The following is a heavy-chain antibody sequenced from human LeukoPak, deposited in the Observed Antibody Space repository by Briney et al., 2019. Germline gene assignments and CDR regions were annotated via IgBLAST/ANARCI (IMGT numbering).Heavy chain of an antibody. D-gene: IGHD6-13*01. J-gene: IGHJ6*03. V-gene: IGHV3-21*01. CDR1: GFTFSSYS. CDR2: ISSSSSYI. CDR3: AREKLYRSSGHYRDV. Sequence: GGSLRLSCAASGFTFSSYSMNWVRQAPGKGLEWVSSISSSSSYIYYADSVKGRFTISRDNAKNSLYLQMNSLRAEDTAVYYCAREKLYRSSGHYRDVGEKGTRVTVP.